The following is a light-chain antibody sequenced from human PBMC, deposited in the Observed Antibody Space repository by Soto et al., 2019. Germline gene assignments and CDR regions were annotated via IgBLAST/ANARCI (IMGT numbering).Light chain of an antibody. J-gene: IGLJ1*01. CDR2: GVT. CDR3: FSHRGGDSXV. CDR1: SSDVGAYNY. Sequence: SALTQPASVSGSPGQSITISCTGTSSDVGAYNYVSWYQQYPGKAPKLMIYGVTNRPSGVSNRFSGSKTGNTASLTISGLQAEDEADYYCFSHRGGDSXVFGTGTKVT. V-gene: IGLV2-14*01.